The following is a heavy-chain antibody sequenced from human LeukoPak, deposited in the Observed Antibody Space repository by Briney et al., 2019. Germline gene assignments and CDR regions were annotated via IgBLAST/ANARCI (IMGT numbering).Heavy chain of an antibody. CDR2: IKQDGSEK. J-gene: IGHJ4*02. CDR3: ARETASVVTYCFDL. D-gene: IGHD4-23*01. V-gene: IGHV3-7*01. CDR1: GGTFSSYY. Sequence: GGSLRLSCIVSGGTFSSYYMTWVRQAPGKGLEWVANIKQDGSEKFYVDSVKGRFTISRDNAKNSLYLQMNSLRAEDTAVYYCARETASVVTYCFDLWGQGTLVTVSS.